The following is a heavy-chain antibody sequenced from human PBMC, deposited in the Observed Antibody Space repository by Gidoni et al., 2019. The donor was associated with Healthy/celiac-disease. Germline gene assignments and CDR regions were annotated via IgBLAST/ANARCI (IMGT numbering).Heavy chain of an antibody. D-gene: IGHD5-18*01. CDR2: IYYSGST. Sequence: QLQLQESGPGLVKPSETLSLTCTVSGGSISSSSYYWGWIRQPPGKGLEWIGSIYYSGSTYYNPSLKSRVTISVDTSKNQFSLKLSSVTAADTAVYYCASRIDTVLLLFDIWGQGTMVTVSS. J-gene: IGHJ3*02. CDR3: ASRIDTVLLLFDI. CDR1: GGSISSSSYY. V-gene: IGHV4-39*01.